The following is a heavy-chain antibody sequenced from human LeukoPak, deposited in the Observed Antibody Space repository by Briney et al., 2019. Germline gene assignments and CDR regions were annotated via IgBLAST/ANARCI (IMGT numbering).Heavy chain of an antibody. Sequence: GGSLRLSCAASGFSLTTYGTHWLRQAPGKGLEWVAVIWYDGSRKFYGDSVKGRFTVSRDTSENTMYLQMNTLRVDDTAVHYCARDGGSGIDYWGQGTLVTVSS. CDR2: IWYDGSRK. J-gene: IGHJ4*02. CDR1: GFSLTTYG. V-gene: IGHV3-33*01. CDR3: ARDGGSGIDY. D-gene: IGHD3-10*01.